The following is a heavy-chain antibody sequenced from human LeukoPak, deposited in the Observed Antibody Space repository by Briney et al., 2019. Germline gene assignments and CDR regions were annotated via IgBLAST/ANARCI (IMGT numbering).Heavy chain of an antibody. CDR2: IYYSGST. J-gene: IGHJ4*02. CDR1: GGSISSYY. CDR3: ARVGYSSGWPFDY. V-gene: IGHV4-59*01. Sequence: SETLSLTCTVSGGSISSYYWSWIRQPPGKGLEWIGYIYYSGSTNYNPSLKSRVTISVDTSKNQFSPKLSSVTAADTAVYYCARVGYSSGWPFDYWGQGTLVTVSS. D-gene: IGHD6-19*01.